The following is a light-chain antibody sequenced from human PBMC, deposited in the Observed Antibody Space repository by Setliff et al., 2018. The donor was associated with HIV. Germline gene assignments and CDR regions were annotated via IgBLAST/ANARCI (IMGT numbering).Light chain of an antibody. J-gene: IGLJ1*01. Sequence: QSALAQPPSVSGAPGQRVTISCTGSSSNIGAGYDVHWYQQLPGTAPKVLIYGNNNRPSGVPDRFSGSKSGTSASLAITGLQAEDEADYYCQSYDSSLSGYVFGTGTKVT. CDR1: SSNIGAGYD. V-gene: IGLV1-40*01. CDR3: QSYDSSLSGYV. CDR2: GNN.